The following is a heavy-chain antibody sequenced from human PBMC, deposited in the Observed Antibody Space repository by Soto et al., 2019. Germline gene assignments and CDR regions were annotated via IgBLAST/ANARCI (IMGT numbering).Heavy chain of an antibody. CDR3: ARGHASNGFCWYFDL. D-gene: IGHD3-3*01. CDR2: IHYSGRT. V-gene: IGHV4-31*03. Sequence: QVQLQESGPGLVKPSQTLYLTCTVSGGSISSGGYYWSGIRQHPGKGLEWIGYIHYSGRTYYNPSLKSRVTVSVDTCKYQCSLKLSSVTAADTAVYFFARGHASNGFCWYFDLWGRGTRVTVSS. CDR1: GGSISSGGYY. J-gene: IGHJ2*01.